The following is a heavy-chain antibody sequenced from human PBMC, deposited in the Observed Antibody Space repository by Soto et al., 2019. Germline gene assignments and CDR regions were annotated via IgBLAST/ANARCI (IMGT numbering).Heavy chain of an antibody. Sequence: QVQLQESGPGLVKPSQTLSLTCTVSGGSISSGDYYWIWIRQPPGKGLEWIGYVYSSGSTYYNPSLKRRVTIPVDTSHEQFSLKLRSVTAADTAVYYCAREGCSGGSCYLTDGMDVWGQGTTVTVSS. V-gene: IGHV4-30-4*01. J-gene: IGHJ6*02. CDR3: AREGCSGGSCYLTDGMDV. D-gene: IGHD2-15*01. CDR2: VYSSGST. CDR1: GGSISSGDYY.